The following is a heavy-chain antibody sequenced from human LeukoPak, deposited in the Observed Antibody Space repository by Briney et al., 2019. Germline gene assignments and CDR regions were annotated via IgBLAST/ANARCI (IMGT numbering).Heavy chain of an antibody. CDR3: ARSSGYPFFDY. V-gene: IGHV3-48*01. CDR2: ITSTSDTI. Sequence: GGSLRLSCEASGFTFSDYSMNWVRQAPGEGLEWLSYITSTSDTIYYADSVKGRFTSSRDNAKNSAYLQMNSLRAEDTAVYYCARSSGYPFFDYWGQGTLVTVSS. D-gene: IGHD3-22*01. J-gene: IGHJ4*02. CDR1: GFTFSDYS.